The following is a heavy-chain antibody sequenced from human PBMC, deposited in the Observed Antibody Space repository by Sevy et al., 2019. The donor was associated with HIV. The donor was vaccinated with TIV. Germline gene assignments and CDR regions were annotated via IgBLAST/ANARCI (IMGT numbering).Heavy chain of an antibody. CDR3: AKDTGRNTMVRGVISLMVDY. CDR2: ISWNSGSI. J-gene: IGHJ4*02. V-gene: IGHV3-9*03. CDR1: GFTFDDYA. D-gene: IGHD3-10*01. Sequence: GGSLRLSCAASGFTFDDYAMHWVRQAPGKGLEWVSGISWNSGSIGYADSVKGRFTISRDNAKNSLYLQMNSLRAEDMALYYCAKDTGRNTMVRGVISLMVDYWGQGTLVTVSS.